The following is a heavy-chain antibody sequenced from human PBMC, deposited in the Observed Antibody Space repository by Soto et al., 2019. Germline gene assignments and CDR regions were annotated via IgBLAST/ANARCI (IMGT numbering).Heavy chain of an antibody. CDR2: INTGNGNT. V-gene: IGHV1-3*04. CDR1: GYTFTNYA. Sequence: QVQLVQSGAEVKKPGASVKVSCKTSGYTFTNYAMHWVRQAPGQRLEWMGWINTGNGNTKYSQNFQGRVTITGDTSASTAYMELSSLRSEDTAVYFCARANGAFDIWGQGTMFTVSS. CDR3: ARANGAFDI. J-gene: IGHJ3*02. D-gene: IGHD2-8*01.